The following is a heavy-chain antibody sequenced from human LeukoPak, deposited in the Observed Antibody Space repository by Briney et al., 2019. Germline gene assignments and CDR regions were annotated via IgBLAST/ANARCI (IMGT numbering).Heavy chain of an antibody. CDR3: ARRRVEMTTITEDNWFDP. CDR2: IYYSGST. J-gene: IGHJ5*02. Sequence: SETLSLTCTVSGGTISNYYWNWIRQPPGKGLEWIGRIYYSGSTQFNPSLKSRVIMSVDTSTNQFSLKLNSVTAADTAVYYCARRRVEMTTITEDNWFDPWGQGTLVTVSS. D-gene: IGHD5-24*01. V-gene: IGHV4-59*08. CDR1: GGTISNYY.